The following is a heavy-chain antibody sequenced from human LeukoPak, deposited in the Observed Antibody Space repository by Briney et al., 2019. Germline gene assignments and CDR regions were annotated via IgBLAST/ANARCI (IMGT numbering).Heavy chain of an antibody. J-gene: IGHJ4*02. Sequence: ASVKVSCKVSGYTLTELSMHWVRQAPGKGLEWMGGFDPEDGETIYTPKSQGRVTMTEDTSTNTAYLELSSLRSEDTAMYYCATEAKFSYVYWGQGTPVTVSS. D-gene: IGHD3-16*01. CDR1: GYTLTELS. CDR2: FDPEDGET. CDR3: ATEAKFSYVY. V-gene: IGHV1-24*01.